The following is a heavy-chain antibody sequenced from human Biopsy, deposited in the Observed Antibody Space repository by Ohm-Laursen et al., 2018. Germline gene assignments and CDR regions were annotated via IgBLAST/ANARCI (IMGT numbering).Heavy chain of an antibody. CDR3: ARESALKWYQSLSYFNGMDV. Sequence: SLRLSCAASGFTFSIYWMHWVRQAPGKGLVWVSSINSDGSRITHADSVKGRFTISRDNAKNTLYLQMNSLRAEDTAVYYCARESALKWYQSLSYFNGMDVWGQGTTVTVSS. D-gene: IGHD2-2*01. CDR2: INSDGSRI. CDR1: GFTFSIYW. J-gene: IGHJ6*02. V-gene: IGHV3-74*01.